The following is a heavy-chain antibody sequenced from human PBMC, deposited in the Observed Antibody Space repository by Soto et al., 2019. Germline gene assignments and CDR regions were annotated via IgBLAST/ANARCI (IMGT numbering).Heavy chain of an antibody. V-gene: IGHV1-46*03. CDR2: INPSGGST. Sequence: ASVKVSCKASGYTFTSYYMHWVRQAPGQGLEWMGIINPSGGSTSYAQKFQGRVTMTRDTSTSTVYMELSSLRSEDTAVYYCARARGAKPLGYCSGGSCRNDAFDIWGQGTMVTVSS. CDR1: GYTFTSYY. J-gene: IGHJ3*02. D-gene: IGHD2-15*01. CDR3: ARARGAKPLGYCSGGSCRNDAFDI.